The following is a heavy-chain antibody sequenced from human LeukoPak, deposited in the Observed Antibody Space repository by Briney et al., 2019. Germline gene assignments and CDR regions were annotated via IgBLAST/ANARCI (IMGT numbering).Heavy chain of an antibody. J-gene: IGHJ3*02. Sequence: PGGSLRLSCAASGFTFSSYAMNWVRQAPGKGLEWVSTIGAGSGSTYYADSVKGRFTISRDNAKNTLYMQMNSLRAEDTAVYYCVRGPFDIWGQGTMVTVSS. CDR1: GFTFSSYA. CDR2: IGAGSGST. V-gene: IGHV3-23*01. CDR3: VRGPFDI.